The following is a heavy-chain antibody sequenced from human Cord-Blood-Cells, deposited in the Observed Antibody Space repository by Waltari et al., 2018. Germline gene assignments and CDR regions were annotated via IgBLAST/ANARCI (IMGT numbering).Heavy chain of an antibody. CDR2: IIPIFGTA. CDR1: GGTFSRYA. D-gene: IGHD5-12*01. Sequence: QGQLAQSGAEVKKPGSSVKVSCKASGGTFSRYANSVGRPAPGQGLEWKGGIIPIFGTANYAQKFQGRVTITADESTSTAYMELSSLRSEDTAVYYCARRYSGYDRWGYFDYWGQGTLVTVSS. CDR3: ARRYSGYDRWGYFDY. J-gene: IGHJ4*02. V-gene: IGHV1-69*01.